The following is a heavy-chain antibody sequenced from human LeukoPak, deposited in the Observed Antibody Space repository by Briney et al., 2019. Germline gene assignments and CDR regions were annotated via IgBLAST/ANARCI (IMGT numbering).Heavy chain of an antibody. V-gene: IGHV4-39*07. CDR1: GDSIRSTSYY. D-gene: IGHD5-18*01. CDR3: ARARVDTAMGWYYFDY. J-gene: IGHJ4*02. CDR2: IYYSGST. Sequence: SETLSLTCTVSGDSIRSTSYYWGWIRQPPGKGLEWIGSIYYSGSTYYNPSLKSRVTISVDTSKNQFSLKLSSVTAADTAVYYCARARVDTAMGWYYFDYWGQGTLVTVSS.